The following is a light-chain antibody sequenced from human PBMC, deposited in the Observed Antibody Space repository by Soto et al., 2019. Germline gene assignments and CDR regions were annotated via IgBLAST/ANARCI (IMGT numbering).Light chain of an antibody. Sequence: EIVMTQSPATLSVSPGERATLSCRASQSVGSSLAWYQRKPGQAPRLLIYGASTRATGIPATFSGSGSGTEFTLTISSLQSEDFAVYYCQQFSRYPLTVGGGTKVDIK. CDR2: GAS. J-gene: IGKJ4*01. CDR1: QSVGSS. V-gene: IGKV3-15*01. CDR3: QQFSRYPLT.